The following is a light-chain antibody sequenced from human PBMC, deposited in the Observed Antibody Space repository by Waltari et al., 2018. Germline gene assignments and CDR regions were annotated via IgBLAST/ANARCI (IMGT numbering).Light chain of an antibody. CDR3: QQYISYWT. Sequence: IQMTQSPTTLSASLGDRVTITCRASQGIGDWVAWYQQKPGKAPNLLIYNTSRLEDGVPSRFSGSGSQTEFTLTISGLQPDDFATYYCQQYISYWTFGQGTKVEMK. J-gene: IGKJ1*01. CDR2: NTS. CDR1: QGIGDW. V-gene: IGKV1-5*03.